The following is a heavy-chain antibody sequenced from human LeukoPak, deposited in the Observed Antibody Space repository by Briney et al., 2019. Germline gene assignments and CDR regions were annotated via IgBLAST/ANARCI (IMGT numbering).Heavy chain of an antibody. CDR3: AKHLHDYGNYMGWFDS. V-gene: IGHV3-23*01. CDR2: ISGSGGST. D-gene: IGHD4-11*01. J-gene: IGHJ5*01. CDR1: GFTFSSYA. Sequence: PGGSLRLSCVASGFTFSSYAMDCVRQAPGRGLEWVSAISGSGGSTYYADSVKGRFTISRDNSKTTLFLQMNSLRAEDTAVYYCAKHLHDYGNYMGWFDSWGQGTLVTVSS.